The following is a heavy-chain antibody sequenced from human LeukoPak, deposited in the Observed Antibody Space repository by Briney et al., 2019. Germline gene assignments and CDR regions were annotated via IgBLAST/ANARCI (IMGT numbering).Heavy chain of an antibody. V-gene: IGHV3-21*01. Sequence: GGSLRLSCAASGFTFSSYAMSWVRQAPGKGLEWVSSISSSSSYIYYADSVKGRFTISRDNAKNSLYLQMNGLRAEDTAVYYCARRGWKTEGAFDIWGQGTMVTVSS. CDR1: GFTFSSYA. CDR3: ARRGWKTEGAFDI. CDR2: ISSSSSYI. J-gene: IGHJ3*02. D-gene: IGHD1-1*01.